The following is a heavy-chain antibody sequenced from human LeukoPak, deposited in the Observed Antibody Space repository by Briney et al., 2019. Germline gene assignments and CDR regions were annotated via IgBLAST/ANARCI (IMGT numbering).Heavy chain of an antibody. J-gene: IGHJ6*02. Sequence: SETLSLTCTVSGGSISSRSNYWGWIRQPPGKGLEWIGSLYYSGSTYYNPSLKSRVTISVDTSKNQLSLKLSSVTAADTAVYYCARETDGDYRYYYGMDVWGQGTTVTVSS. CDR3: ARETDGDYRYYYGMDV. V-gene: IGHV4-39*07. CDR2: LYYSGST. D-gene: IGHD4-17*01. CDR1: GGSISSRSNY.